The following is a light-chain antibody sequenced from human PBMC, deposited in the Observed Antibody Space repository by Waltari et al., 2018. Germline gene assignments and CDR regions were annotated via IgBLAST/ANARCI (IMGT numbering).Light chain of an antibody. CDR3: GTWDTGLSAGGV. CDR1: SSNIGDNY. J-gene: IGLJ1*01. Sequence: QSVLTQPPSVSAAPGQKVTISCSGSSSNIGDNYVSWYQQVPGTDPKFLIYETYNRATGIRDRFSASKSVTSATLVITGLQTGDEATYYCGTWDTGLSAGGVFGTGTRVSVL. CDR2: ETY. V-gene: IGLV1-51*02.